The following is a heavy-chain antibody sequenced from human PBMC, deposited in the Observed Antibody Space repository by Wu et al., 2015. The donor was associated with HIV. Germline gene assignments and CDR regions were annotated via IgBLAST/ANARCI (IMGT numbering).Heavy chain of an antibody. J-gene: IGHJ4*01. CDR2: LYHTGST. CDR1: GTSVSSDYY. CDR3: ARTYYYDNGRRFFDS. D-gene: IGHD3-22*01. V-gene: IGHV4-38-2*01. Sequence: QVQLQESGPGLVKPSETLSLTCVVSGTSVSSDYYWGWIRQTPGKGLEWIGTLYHTGSTYYNPSLKSRVTISVDTSQNHFSLKLNSVTVADTAVYFCARTYYYDNGRRFFDSWGPERWSPSP.